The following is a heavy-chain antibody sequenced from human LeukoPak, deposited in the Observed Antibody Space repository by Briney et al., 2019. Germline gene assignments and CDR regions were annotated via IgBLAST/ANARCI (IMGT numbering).Heavy chain of an antibody. V-gene: IGHV3-33*01. Sequence: PGGSLRLSCAASGFTFSSYGMHWVRQAPGKGLEWVAVIWYDGNNKYYADSVKGRFTISRDNSKNTVYLQMNSLRAEDTAVYYCARANSATIPGVDPWGQGTLVTVSS. CDR2: IWYDGNNK. CDR3: ARANSATIPGVDP. CDR1: GFTFSSYG. J-gene: IGHJ5*02. D-gene: IGHD1-26*01.